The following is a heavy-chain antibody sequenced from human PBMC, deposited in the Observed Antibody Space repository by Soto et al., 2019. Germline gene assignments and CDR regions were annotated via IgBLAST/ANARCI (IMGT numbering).Heavy chain of an antibody. CDR3: ARRNSGGGRPGPPPDY. J-gene: IGHJ4*02. D-gene: IGHD3-10*01. V-gene: IGHV1-18*01. CDR1: GYTFTSYG. Sequence: ASVKVSCKASGYTFTSYGISWVRQAPGQGLEWMGWISAYNGNTNYAQKLQGRVTMTTDTSTSTAYMELRSLRSDDTAVYYCARRNSGGGRPGPPPDYWGQGXLVTVYS. CDR2: ISAYNGNT.